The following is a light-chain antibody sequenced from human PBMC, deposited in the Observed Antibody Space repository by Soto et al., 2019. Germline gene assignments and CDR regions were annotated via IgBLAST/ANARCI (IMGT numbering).Light chain of an antibody. Sequence: DIQMAQSPSSLSASVGDRVTITCRASQSISIYLNWYQLKPGKAPKXLIYAASTLQSGVPSRFSGSGSGTDCTLTISCLQSEDVATYYCQQYYSYPPTFCQGTKVDI. CDR3: QQYYSYPPT. J-gene: IGKJ1*01. V-gene: IGKV1-39*01. CDR2: AAS. CDR1: QSISIY.